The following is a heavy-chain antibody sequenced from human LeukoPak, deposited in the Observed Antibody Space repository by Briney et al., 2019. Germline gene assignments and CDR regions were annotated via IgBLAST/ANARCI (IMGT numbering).Heavy chain of an antibody. CDR1: GFTFSRYE. V-gene: IGHV3-48*03. D-gene: IGHD2-15*01. CDR3: TKETPQMDV. Sequence: TGGSLRLSCAASGFTFSRYEMNWVRQAPGQGLEWVAYISSTGNTVHYAGSVKGRFTISRDNAKNSLYLQMNRLRAEDTAVYYCTKETPQMDVWGKGTTVTVSS. CDR2: ISSTGNTV. J-gene: IGHJ6*04.